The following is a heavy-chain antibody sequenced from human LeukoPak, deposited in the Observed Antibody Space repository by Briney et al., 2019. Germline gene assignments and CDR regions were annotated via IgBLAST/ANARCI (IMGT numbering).Heavy chain of an antibody. D-gene: IGHD6-6*01. CDR1: GFTFDDYA. Sequence: GRSLRLSCAASGFTFDDYAMHWVRQAPGKGLEWVSGISWNSGSIGYADSVKGRFTISRDNAKNSLYLQMNSLRAEDMALYYCAKDIAARPNQGYFDYWGQGTLVTVSS. V-gene: IGHV3-9*03. CDR2: ISWNSGSI. CDR3: AKDIAARPNQGYFDY. J-gene: IGHJ4*02.